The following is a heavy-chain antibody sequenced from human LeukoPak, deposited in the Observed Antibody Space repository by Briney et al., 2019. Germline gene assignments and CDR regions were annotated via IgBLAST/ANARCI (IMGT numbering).Heavy chain of an antibody. CDR3: ARDRIVGATMSARGFDY. CDR2: INPSGGST. CDR1: GYTFTSYY. V-gene: IGHV1-46*01. J-gene: IGHJ4*02. Sequence: ASVKVSCKASGYTFTSYYMHWVRQAPGQGLEWMGIINPSGGSTSYAQKFQGRVTMTRDMSTSTVYMELSSLRSEDTAVYYCARDRIVGATMSARGFDYWGQGTLVTVSS. D-gene: IGHD1-26*01.